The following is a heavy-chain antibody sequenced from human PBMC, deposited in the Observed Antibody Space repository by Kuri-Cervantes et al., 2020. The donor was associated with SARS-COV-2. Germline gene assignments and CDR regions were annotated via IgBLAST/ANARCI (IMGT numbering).Heavy chain of an antibody. Sequence: SETLSLTCAVYGGSFSGYYWSWIRQPPGKGLEWIGYIYYSGSTYYNPSLMSRVTISVDTSKNQFSLKLNSVTAADKAVYYCAGRNYYYYYGMDVWGQGTTVTVSS. CDR3: AGRNYYYYYGMDV. CDR2: IYYSGST. V-gene: IGHV4-30-4*08. J-gene: IGHJ6*02. CDR1: GGSFSGYY.